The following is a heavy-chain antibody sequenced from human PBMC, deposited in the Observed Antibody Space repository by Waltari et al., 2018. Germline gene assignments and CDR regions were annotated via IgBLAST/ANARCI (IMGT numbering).Heavy chain of an antibody. V-gene: IGHV3-30*18. CDR3: AKEFIVATIPYYYYGMDV. Sequence: QVQLVESGGGVVQPGTSLRLSCAASGFTFSSYGMHLARPAPGQGLELVAVISYDGSNKYYADSVKGRFTISRDNSKNTLYLQMNSLRAEDTAVYYCAKEFIVATIPYYYYGMDVWGQGTTVTVSS. CDR1: GFTFSSYG. CDR2: ISYDGSNK. D-gene: IGHD5-12*01. J-gene: IGHJ6*02.